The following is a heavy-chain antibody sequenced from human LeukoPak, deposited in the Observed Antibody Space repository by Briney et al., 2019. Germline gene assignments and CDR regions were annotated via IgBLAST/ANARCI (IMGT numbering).Heavy chain of an antibody. CDR1: GFTFSSYS. CDR2: ISSSSSYI. V-gene: IGHV3-21*01. CDR3: ARAPSSSALNDY. D-gene: IGHD6-6*01. Sequence: GGSLRLSCAASGFTFSSYSMNWVRQAPGKGLEWVSSISSSSSYIYYADSVKDRFTISRDNAKNSLYLQMNSLRAEDTAVYYCARAPSSSALNDYWGQGTLVTVSS. J-gene: IGHJ4*02.